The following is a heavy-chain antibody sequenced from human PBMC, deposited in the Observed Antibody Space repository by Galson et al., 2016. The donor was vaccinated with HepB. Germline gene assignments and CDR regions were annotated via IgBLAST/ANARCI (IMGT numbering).Heavy chain of an antibody. D-gene: IGHD2-15*01. CDR3: AAGNYVVVD. J-gene: IGHJ4*02. V-gene: IGHV3-53*01. CDR2: IYSGGRT. CDR1: GFTIDNNY. Sequence: SLRLSCAVSGFTIDNNYMSWVRQAPGKGLEWVSLIYSGGRTDYADSVKGRFTISRDNSKNTLYLQMNSRRAEDTAVYYCAAGNYVVVDWGQGTLVTVSS.